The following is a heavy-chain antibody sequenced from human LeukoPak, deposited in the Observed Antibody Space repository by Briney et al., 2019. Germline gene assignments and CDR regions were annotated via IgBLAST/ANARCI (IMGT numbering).Heavy chain of an antibody. V-gene: IGHV3-7*01. J-gene: IGHJ4*02. Sequence: GGSLRLACGVSGFTFSTYWMSWVRQAPGKGLEWVANIKQDGSEKNYVDSVKGRFTISRDNAKNSLYLQMNSLRAEDTAVYYCARDNVGSCSGGTCFDYWGQGTLVTVPS. CDR3: ARDNVGSCSGGTCFDY. D-gene: IGHD2-15*01. CDR2: IKQDGSEK. CDR1: GFTFSTYW.